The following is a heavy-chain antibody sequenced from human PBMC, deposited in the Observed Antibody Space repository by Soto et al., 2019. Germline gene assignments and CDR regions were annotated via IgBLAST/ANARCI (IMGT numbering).Heavy chain of an antibody. V-gene: IGHV4-30-4*01. CDR2: IHYSGSI. CDR1: GGSISTDHYH. Sequence: QVQLQESGPGLVRPSQTLSLTCTVSGGSISTDHYHWTWIRQAPGKGLEWIGYIHYSGSIQFNPSLQSRVSMSVDTSKNLFSLRLSSVTAADTAVYFCAREDDGGDRDYYGLDVWGQGTTDTVSS. D-gene: IGHD2-21*02. J-gene: IGHJ6*02. CDR3: AREDDGGDRDYYGLDV.